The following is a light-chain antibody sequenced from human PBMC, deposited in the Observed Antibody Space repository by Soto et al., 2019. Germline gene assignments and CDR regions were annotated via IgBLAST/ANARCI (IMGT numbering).Light chain of an antibody. CDR1: QSVSGY. Sequence: EIVLTQSPATLSLSPGERATLTCRASQSVSGYLTWYQQKPGQAPRLLIYDASNRATDIPARFSGSGSGTDFTLTISSLEPADFAVYYCQQRSSWPLTFGGGTKVEI. CDR2: DAS. J-gene: IGKJ4*01. CDR3: QQRSSWPLT. V-gene: IGKV3-11*01.